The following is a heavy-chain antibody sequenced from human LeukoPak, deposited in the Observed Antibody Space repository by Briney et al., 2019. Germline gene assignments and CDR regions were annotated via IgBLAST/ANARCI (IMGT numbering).Heavy chain of an antibody. CDR2: IRSEAYGGTT. D-gene: IGHD1-26*01. CDR1: GFTFGDYA. CDR3: VKSRRVGANQRGLFDY. J-gene: IGHJ4*02. Sequence: GGSLRLSCTASGFTFGDYAMSWFRQAPGKGLEWVGFIRSEAYGGTTEYAASVKGTFTISRDDSKSIAYLQMNSLKTEDTALYYCVKSRRVGANQRGLFDYWGQGTLVTVSP. V-gene: IGHV3-49*03.